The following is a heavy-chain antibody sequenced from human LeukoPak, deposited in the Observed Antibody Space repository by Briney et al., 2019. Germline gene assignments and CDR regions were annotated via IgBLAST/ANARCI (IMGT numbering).Heavy chain of an antibody. V-gene: IGHV3-74*01. CDR3: ARGGYTYDRAFDI. D-gene: IGHD6-13*01. J-gene: IGHJ3*02. CDR2: INTDGSST. CDR1: GFTFSSYW. Sequence: GGSLRLSCAASGFTFSSYWMHWVRQAPGKGLVWVSRINTDGSSTSYADSVKGRFTISRDNAKKSLYLQMNSLRAEDTAVYYCARGGYTYDRAFDIWGQGTMVTVSS.